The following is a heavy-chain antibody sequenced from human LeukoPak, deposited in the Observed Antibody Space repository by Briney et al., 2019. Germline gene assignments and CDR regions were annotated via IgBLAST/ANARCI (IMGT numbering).Heavy chain of an antibody. J-gene: IGHJ4*02. CDR2: IYYSGST. Sequence: SETLSLTCAVYGGSFSGYYWSWIRQPPGKGLEWIGSIYYSGSTYYNPSLKSRVTISVDTSKNQFSLKLSSVTAADTAVYYCARHAVDTAMALRPPDDYWGQGTLVTVSS. D-gene: IGHD5-18*01. CDR1: GGSFSGYY. V-gene: IGHV4-34*01. CDR3: ARHAVDTAMALRPPDDY.